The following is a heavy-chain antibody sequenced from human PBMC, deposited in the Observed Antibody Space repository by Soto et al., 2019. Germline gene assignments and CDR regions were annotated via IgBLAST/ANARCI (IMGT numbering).Heavy chain of an antibody. J-gene: IGHJ4*02. CDR1: GFTFITYA. D-gene: IGHD3-22*01. CDR3: ARVSRAMIVVFITVSFDY. CDR2: ISLDGTNK. V-gene: IGHV3-30-3*01. Sequence: WGSLRLACAASGFTFITYAIRWVRHSALKWREWVAAISLDGTNKYYADSVKGRFTISRDNSKNTLYLQINSLRADDTAVYYCARVSRAMIVVFITVSFDYWGQGALVTVSS.